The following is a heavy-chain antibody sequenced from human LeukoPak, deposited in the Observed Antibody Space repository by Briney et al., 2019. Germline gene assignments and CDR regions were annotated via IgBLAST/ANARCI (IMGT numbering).Heavy chain of an antibody. J-gene: IGHJ3*02. Sequence: PGGSLRLSCAASGFTFSSYAMSWVRQAPGRGLEWVSAISGSGGSTYYADSVKGRFTISRDNSKNTLSLQTNSLRAEDTAVYYCAKPVQQELGTGAFDIWGQGTMVTVSS. D-gene: IGHD3/OR15-3a*01. CDR2: ISGSGGST. CDR1: GFTFSSYA. V-gene: IGHV3-23*01. CDR3: AKPVQQELGTGAFDI.